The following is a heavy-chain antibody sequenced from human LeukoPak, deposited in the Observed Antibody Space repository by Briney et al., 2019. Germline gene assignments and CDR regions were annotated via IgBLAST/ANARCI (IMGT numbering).Heavy chain of an antibody. D-gene: IGHD1-26*01. V-gene: IGHV3-30*02. CDR3: AKDRGRRSYDAVDY. J-gene: IGHJ4*02. Sequence: GGSLRLSCAASGFTFSSYGMHWVRQAPGKGLEWVAFIRHDESVRYYADSVKGRFTISRDNSKNTLYLEMNSLRAEDMAVYYCAKDRGRRSYDAVDYWGQGTQVTVSS. CDR1: GFTFSSYG. CDR2: IRHDESVR.